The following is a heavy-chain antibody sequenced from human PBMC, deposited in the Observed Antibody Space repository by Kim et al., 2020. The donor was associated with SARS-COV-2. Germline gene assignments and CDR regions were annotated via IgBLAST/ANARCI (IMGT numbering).Heavy chain of an antibody. V-gene: IGHV3-21*01. CDR2: YI. D-gene: IGHD6-13*01. Sequence: YIYYADSVKGRFTISRDNAKNSLYLQMNSLRAEDTAVYYCARDPASSRPKWGQGTLVTVSS. CDR3: ARDPASSRPK. J-gene: IGHJ4*02.